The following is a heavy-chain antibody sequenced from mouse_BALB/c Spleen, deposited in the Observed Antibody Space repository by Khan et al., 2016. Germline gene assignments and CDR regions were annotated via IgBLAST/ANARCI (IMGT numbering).Heavy chain of an antibody. CDR1: GFTFSDYY. CDR2: ISDGGSYT. CDR3: ASDGLRRGFAY. V-gene: IGHV5-4*02. D-gene: IGHD2-4*01. Sequence: EVELVESGGGLVKPGGSLKLSCAASGFTFSDYYMYWVRQTPEKRLEWVGTISDGGSYTYYPDSVKGRFTISRDNAKNNLYLQMSSLKSEDTAMYYCASDGLRRGFAYWGQGTLVTVSA. J-gene: IGHJ3*01.